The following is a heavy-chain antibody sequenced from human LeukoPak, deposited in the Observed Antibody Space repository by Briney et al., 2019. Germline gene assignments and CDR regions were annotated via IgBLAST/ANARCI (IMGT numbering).Heavy chain of an antibody. Sequence: GRSLRLSCAASGFTFSNAWMSWVRQAPGKGLEWVGRIKSKTDGGTTDYAAPVKGRFTISRDDSKNTLYLQMNSLKTEDTAFYYCTRDIAAAGTVYWGQGTLVTVSS. CDR1: GFTFSNAW. V-gene: IGHV3-15*01. CDR2: IKSKTDGGTT. J-gene: IGHJ4*02. D-gene: IGHD6-13*01. CDR3: TRDIAAAGTVY.